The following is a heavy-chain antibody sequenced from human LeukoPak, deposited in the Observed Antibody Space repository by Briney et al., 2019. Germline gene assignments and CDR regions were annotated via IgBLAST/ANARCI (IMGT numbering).Heavy chain of an antibody. Sequence: SETLSLTCTVSGGSISDYYWSWIRQPPGKGLECIGYIYYSGSTNYNPSLKSRVTISVDTSKNQFSLKLSSVTAADTAVYYCAGTNRQYSSSYDDAFDIWGQGTMVTVSS. CDR2: IYYSGST. J-gene: IGHJ3*02. D-gene: IGHD6-6*01. CDR1: GGSISDYY. CDR3: AGTNRQYSSSYDDAFDI. V-gene: IGHV4-59*04.